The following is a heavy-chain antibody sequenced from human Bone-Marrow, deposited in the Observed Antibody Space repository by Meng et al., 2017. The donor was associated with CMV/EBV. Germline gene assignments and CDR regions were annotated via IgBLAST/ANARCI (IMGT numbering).Heavy chain of an antibody. CDR1: GFTFSSYW. V-gene: IGHV3-74*01. CDR3: ARVKDDSSGYPPDY. CDR2: INSDGSST. Sequence: GESLKISCAASGFTFSSYWMHWVRQAPGKGLVWVSRINSDGSSTSYADSVKGRFTISRDNAKNTLYLQMNSLRAEDTAVDYWARVKDDSSGYPPDYWGQGTLVTVSS. D-gene: IGHD3-22*01. J-gene: IGHJ4*02.